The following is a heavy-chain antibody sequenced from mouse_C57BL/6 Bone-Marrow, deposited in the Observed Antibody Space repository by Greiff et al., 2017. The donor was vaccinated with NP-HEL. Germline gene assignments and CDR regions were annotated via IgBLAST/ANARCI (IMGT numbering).Heavy chain of an antibody. CDR2: IWTGGGT. CDR1: GFSLTSYA. CDR3: ASIYYYGSRYFDV. D-gene: IGHD1-1*01. V-gene: IGHV2-9-1*01. J-gene: IGHJ1*03. Sequence: QVQLQQSGPGLVAPSQSLSITCTVSGFSLTSYAISWVRQPPGKGLEWLGVIWTGGGTNYNSALKSRLSISKDNSKSQVFLKMNSLQTDDTARYYCASIYYYGSRYFDVWGTGTTVTVSS.